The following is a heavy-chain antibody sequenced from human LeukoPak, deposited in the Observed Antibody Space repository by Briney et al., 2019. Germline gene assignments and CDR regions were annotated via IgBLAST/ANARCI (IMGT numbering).Heavy chain of an antibody. CDR2: MNIDGRIT. CDR3: ARDSGPAPLGY. CDR1: GFTFSDYW. D-gene: IGHD7-27*01. Sequence: GGSLRLSCAASGFTFSDYWVTWVRQSPGKGLVWVSRMNIDGRITNYADSVKVRITISRDNAKNTLYLQMNSPRAEDTAVYYCARDSGPAPLGYWGQGTLVTVSS. V-gene: IGHV3-74*01. J-gene: IGHJ4*02.